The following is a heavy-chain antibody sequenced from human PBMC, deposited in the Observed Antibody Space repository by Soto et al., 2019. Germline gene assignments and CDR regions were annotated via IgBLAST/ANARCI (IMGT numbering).Heavy chain of an antibody. V-gene: IGHV1-2*02. CDR1: GYTFTGYY. Sequence: ASVKVSCKASGYTFTGYYMHWVRQAPGQGLEWMGWINPNSGGANYAQKFQGRVTMTRDTSISTAYMELSSLKASDSAMYYCVRIPHSTTSYYDHSYGMDVWGQGTTVTVS. D-gene: IGHD6-13*01. CDR3: VRIPHSTTSYYDHSYGMDV. CDR2: INPNSGGA. J-gene: IGHJ6*02.